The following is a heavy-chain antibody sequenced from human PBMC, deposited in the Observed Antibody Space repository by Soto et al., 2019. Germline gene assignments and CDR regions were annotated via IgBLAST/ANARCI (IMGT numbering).Heavy chain of an antibody. CDR3: ARGPEDSSGYYYVFHWFDP. J-gene: IGHJ5*02. Sequence: GGSLRLSCPASGFTFSSYSMNWVRQAPGKGLEWVSSISSSSSYIYYADSVKGRFTISRDNAKNSLYLQMNSLRAEDTAVYYCARGPEDSSGYYYVFHWFDPWGQGTLVTVSS. D-gene: IGHD3-22*01. CDR2: ISSSSSYI. CDR1: GFTFSSYS. V-gene: IGHV3-21*01.